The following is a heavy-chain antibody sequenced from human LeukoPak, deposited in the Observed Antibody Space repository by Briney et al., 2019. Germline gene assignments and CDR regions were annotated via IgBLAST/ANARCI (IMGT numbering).Heavy chain of an antibody. Sequence: ASVKVSCKASGYTFTSHGISWVRQAPGQGLKWMGWISTYNGNTNYAQKLQGRVSMTTDTSTSTAYMDLRSLRSDDTAVYYCARRLPGSYSPFDYWGQGTLVTVSS. J-gene: IGHJ4*02. D-gene: IGHD3-10*01. CDR2: ISTYNGNT. CDR3: ARRLPGSYSPFDY. V-gene: IGHV1-18*01. CDR1: GYTFTSHG.